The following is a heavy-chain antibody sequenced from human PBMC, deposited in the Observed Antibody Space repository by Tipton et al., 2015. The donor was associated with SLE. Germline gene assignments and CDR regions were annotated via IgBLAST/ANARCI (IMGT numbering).Heavy chain of an antibody. J-gene: IGHJ4*02. V-gene: IGHV4-59*11. CDR3: ARTSYDFRSGYYFDY. CDR2: IYYSGST. CDR1: GGSISTHY. Sequence: LRLSCTVSGGSISTHYWSWIRQPPGKGLEWIGYIYYSGSTYYNPSLKSRVTISVDTSKNQFSLKLSSVTAADTAVYYCARTSYDFRSGYYFDYWGQGTLVTVSS. D-gene: IGHD3-3*01.